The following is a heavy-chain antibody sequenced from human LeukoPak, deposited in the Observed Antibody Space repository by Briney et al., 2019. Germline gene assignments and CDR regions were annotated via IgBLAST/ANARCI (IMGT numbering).Heavy chain of an antibody. J-gene: IGHJ4*02. Sequence: NPSETLSLTCAVYGGPFSGYYWSWIRQPPGKGLEWIGEINHSGSTNYNPSLKSRVTISVDTSKNQFSLKLSSVTAADTAVYYCASLWSGYYGDYWGQGTLVTVSS. CDR3: ASLWSGYYGDY. CDR2: INHSGST. D-gene: IGHD3-3*01. V-gene: IGHV4-34*01. CDR1: GGPFSGYY.